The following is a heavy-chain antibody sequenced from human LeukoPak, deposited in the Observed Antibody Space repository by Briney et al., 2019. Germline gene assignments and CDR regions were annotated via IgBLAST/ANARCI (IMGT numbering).Heavy chain of an antibody. CDR3: ARDSDYYDSSGYYYFDY. CDR1: GGSISSSSYY. CDR2: IYYSGST. D-gene: IGHD3-22*01. V-gene: IGHV4-39*07. J-gene: IGHJ4*02. Sequence: TASETLSLTCTVSGGSISSSSYYWGWIRQPPGKGLEWIGSIYYSGSTYYNPSLKSRVTISVDTSKNQFSLKLSSVTAADTAVYYYARDSDYYDSSGYYYFDYWGQGTLVTVSS.